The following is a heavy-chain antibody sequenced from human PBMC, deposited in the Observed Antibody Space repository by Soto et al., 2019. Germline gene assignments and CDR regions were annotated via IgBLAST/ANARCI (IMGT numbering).Heavy chain of an antibody. D-gene: IGHD3-10*01. CDR3: AKEMAMVRGVITNDYFDY. J-gene: IGHJ4*02. CDR1: GFTFSSYA. V-gene: IGHV3-23*01. CDR2: ISGSGGST. Sequence: GGSLRLSCAASGFTFSSYARSWVRQAPGKGLEWGSAISGSGGSTYYADSVKGRFTISRDNSKNTLYLQMHSLRAEDTAVYYCAKEMAMVRGVITNDYFDYWGQGTLVTVSS.